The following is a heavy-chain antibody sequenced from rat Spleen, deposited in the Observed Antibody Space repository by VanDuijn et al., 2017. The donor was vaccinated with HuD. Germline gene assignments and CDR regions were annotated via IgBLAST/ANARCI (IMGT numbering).Heavy chain of an antibody. D-gene: IGHD4-3*01. Sequence: EVQLVESGGGLVQPGRSLKLSCAVSGFTFSSFVMAWVRQAPKKGLEWVASITSGGDNTYYRDSVKGRFTISRDNAKNTLYLQMNSLRSEDTATYYCTRGQGAGNYWGQGVMVTVSS. CDR2: ITSGGDNT. J-gene: IGHJ2*01. CDR1: GFTFSSFV. CDR3: TRGQGAGNY. V-gene: IGHV5S13*01.